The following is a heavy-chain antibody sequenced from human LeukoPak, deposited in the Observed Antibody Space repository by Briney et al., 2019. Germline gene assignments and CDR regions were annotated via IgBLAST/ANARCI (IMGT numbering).Heavy chain of an antibody. J-gene: IGHJ4*02. CDR3: AREEGSSWSAFDY. D-gene: IGHD6-13*01. CDR1: GGSIYSSY. V-gene: IGHV4-59*01. CDR2: VYYTGST. Sequence: SETLSLTCKVSGGSIYSSYWTWIRQPPGKGLEWIGYVYYTGSTSYNPSLKSRVLISLDTSKDQFSLILASVTAADTVVYYCAREEGSSWSAFDYWGQGNLVTVSS.